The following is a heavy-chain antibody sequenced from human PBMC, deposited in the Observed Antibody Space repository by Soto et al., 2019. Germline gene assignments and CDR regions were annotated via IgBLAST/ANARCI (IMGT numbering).Heavy chain of an antibody. D-gene: IGHD5-12*01. J-gene: IGHJ4*02. CDR3: ASVTSGYSGYLFDY. Sequence: ASVKVSCKASGGTFSSYAISWVRQAPGQGLEWMGGIIPIFGTANYAQKFQGRVTITADESTSTAYMELRSLRSEDTAVYYCASVTSGYSGYLFDYWGQGTLATVSS. CDR1: GGTFSSYA. CDR2: IIPIFGTA. V-gene: IGHV1-69*13.